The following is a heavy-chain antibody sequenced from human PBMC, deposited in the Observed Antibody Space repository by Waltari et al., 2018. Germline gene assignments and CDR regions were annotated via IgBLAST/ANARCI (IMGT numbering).Heavy chain of an antibody. D-gene: IGHD2-2*01. Sequence: QVQLQESGPGLVKPSETLSLTCTVSGYSISSGYYWGWIRQPPGKGLEWIGSIYHSGSTYYNPSLKSRVTISVDTSKNQFSLKLSSVTAADTAVYYCARDDSIVVAPAAIRWGQGTLVTVSS. J-gene: IGHJ4*02. CDR1: GYSISSGYY. V-gene: IGHV4-38-2*02. CDR2: IYHSGST. CDR3: ARDDSIVVAPAAIR.